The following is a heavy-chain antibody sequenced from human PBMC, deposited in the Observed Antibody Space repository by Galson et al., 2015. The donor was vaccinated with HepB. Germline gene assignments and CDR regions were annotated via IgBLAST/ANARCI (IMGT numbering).Heavy chain of an antibody. CDR3: TRDPYKYSSANFQH. CDR2: IRSKAYGGTT. CDR1: GFTFGDYA. J-gene: IGHJ1*01. D-gene: IGHD6-25*01. V-gene: IGHV3-49*03. Sequence: SLRLSCAASGFTFGDYAMSWFRQAPGKGLEWVGFIRSKAYGGTTEYAASVKGRFTISRDDSKSIAYLQMNSLKTEDTAVYYCTRDPYKYSSANFQHWGQGTLVTVSS.